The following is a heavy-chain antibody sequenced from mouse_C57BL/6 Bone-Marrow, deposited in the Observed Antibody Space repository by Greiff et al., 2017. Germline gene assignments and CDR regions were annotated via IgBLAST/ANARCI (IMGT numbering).Heavy chain of an antibody. J-gene: IGHJ2*01. CDR3: TTVLYPYYFDY. D-gene: IGHD2-12*01. CDR1: GFNIKDDY. V-gene: IGHV14-4*01. CDR2: IDPENGDT. Sequence: EVQLQQSGAELVRPGASVKLSCTASGFNIKDDYMHWVKQRPEQGLEWIGWIDPENGDTAYASKFQGKATITADTSSNTAYLQLSSLTSEDTAVYYCTTVLYPYYFDYWGQGTTLTGSS.